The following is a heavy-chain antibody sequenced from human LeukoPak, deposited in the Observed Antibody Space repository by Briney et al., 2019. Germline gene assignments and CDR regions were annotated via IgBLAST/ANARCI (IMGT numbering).Heavy chain of an antibody. V-gene: IGHV3-23*01. CDR3: AKSHWVPQYGPGSCDY. D-gene: IGHD3-10*01. CDR1: GFTFTTYT. Sequence: PGGSLRLSCAASGFTFTTYTMSWVRQAPGKGLEWVSAISGSGISTYYADSVKGRFTISRDNSKNTLYLQMNSLRAEDTAVYYCAKSHWVPQYGPGSCDYWGQGTLVTVSS. J-gene: IGHJ4*02. CDR2: ISGSGIST.